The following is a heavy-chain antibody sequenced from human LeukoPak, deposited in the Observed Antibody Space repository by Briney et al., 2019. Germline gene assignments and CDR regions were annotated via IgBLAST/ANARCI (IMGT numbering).Heavy chain of an antibody. V-gene: IGHV4-4*07. Sequence: SETLSLTCTAYGGSISIYYWAWIRQPAGKGLEWIGRISSSGNTNYNRSLKSRVTMSVDTSKNQFSLKLSSVTAADTAVYYCARVLYQAFDIWGQGTMVTVSS. D-gene: IGHD2-2*01. CDR2: ISSSGNT. CDR1: GGSISIYY. J-gene: IGHJ3*02. CDR3: ARVLYQAFDI.